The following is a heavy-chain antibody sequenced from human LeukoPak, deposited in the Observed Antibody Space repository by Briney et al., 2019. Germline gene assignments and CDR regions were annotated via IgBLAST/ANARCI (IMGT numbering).Heavy chain of an antibody. CDR2: ISALSSTI. CDR1: GFTFSDYS. Sequence: GGSLRLSCAASGFTFSDYSMNWVRQAPGKGLEWVSYISALSSTIYYADSVKGRFTISRDNAKNSLYLQMNSLRAEDTAVYYCARGLDGAFDIWGQGTMVTVSS. D-gene: IGHD6-19*01. J-gene: IGHJ3*02. V-gene: IGHV3-48*04. CDR3: ARGLDGAFDI.